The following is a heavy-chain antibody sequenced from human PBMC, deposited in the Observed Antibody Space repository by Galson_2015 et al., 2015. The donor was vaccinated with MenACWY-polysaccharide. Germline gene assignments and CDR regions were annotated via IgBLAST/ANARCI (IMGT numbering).Heavy chain of an antibody. J-gene: IGHJ4*02. V-gene: IGHV4-31*03. CDR2: IYYSGST. D-gene: IGHD2-2*01. Sequence: TLSLTCTVSGGSISSGGYYWSWIRQHPGQGLEWIGYIYYSGSTYYNPSLRSRVTISVDTSKNQFSLKLSSVTAADTAVYYCASRGYCSSTSCLDYWGRGTLVTVSS. CDR3: ASRGYCSSTSCLDY. CDR1: GGSISSGGYY.